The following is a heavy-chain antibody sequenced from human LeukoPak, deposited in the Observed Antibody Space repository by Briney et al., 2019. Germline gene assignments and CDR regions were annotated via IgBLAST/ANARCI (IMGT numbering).Heavy chain of an antibody. V-gene: IGHV4-38-2*02. CDR2: IYHSGST. J-gene: IGHJ3*02. D-gene: IGHD3-22*01. CDR1: GYSISSGYY. CDR3: ARDRLIFDSSGYYLPFGAFDI. Sequence: PSETLSLTCAVSGYSISSGYYWGWIRQPPGKGLEWIGSIYHSGSTYYNPSLKSRVTISVDTSKNQFSLKLSSVTAAGTAVYYCARDRLIFDSSGYYLPFGAFDIWGQGTMVTVSS.